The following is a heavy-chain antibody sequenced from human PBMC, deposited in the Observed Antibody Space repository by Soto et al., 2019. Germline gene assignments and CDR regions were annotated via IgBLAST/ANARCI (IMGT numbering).Heavy chain of an antibody. V-gene: IGHV3-48*03. CDR3: ARSKYGDYASAFDI. J-gene: IGHJ3*02. CDR1: GFTFRSYD. D-gene: IGHD4-17*01. Sequence: ESGGGLVQPGGSLRLSCAASGFTFRSYDMNWVRQTPGKGLEWLSYISLSGDTIYYADSVKGRFTISRDNAKDSLYLQVNSLRAEDTALYYCARSKYGDYASAFDIWGQGTMVTVSS. CDR2: ISLSGDTI.